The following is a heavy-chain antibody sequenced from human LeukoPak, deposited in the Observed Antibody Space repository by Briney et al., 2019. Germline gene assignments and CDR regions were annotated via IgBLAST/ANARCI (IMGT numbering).Heavy chain of an antibody. CDR1: GYSFTSYW. CDR2: IYPGDSDT. CDR3: ARPDCSGGSCYSEYKY. Sequence: GESLKISCKGSGYSFTSYWIGWVRQMPGKGLEWMGIIYPGDSDTRYSPSFQGQVTISADKSISTAYLQWSSLKASDTAMYYCARPDCSGGSCYSEYKYWGQGTLVTVSS. D-gene: IGHD2-15*01. J-gene: IGHJ4*02. V-gene: IGHV5-51*01.